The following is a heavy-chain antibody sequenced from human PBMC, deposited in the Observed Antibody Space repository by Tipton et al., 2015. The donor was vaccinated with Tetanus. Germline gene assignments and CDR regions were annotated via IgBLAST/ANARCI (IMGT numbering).Heavy chain of an antibody. D-gene: IGHD2-21*01. CDR1: GYTFTGYY. CDR3: ARDRGDCSYYGMDV. V-gene: IGHV1-2*02. J-gene: IGHJ6*02. Sequence: QMQLVQSGAEVKKPGASVTVSCKASGYTFTGYYIYWVRQAPGQWLEGMGWIEPNSGGTNYAQKVQGTVSMIRDTTISTAYMELSSLRSDDTAVYYCARDRGDCSYYGMDVWGPGTTVSVS. CDR2: IEPNSGGT.